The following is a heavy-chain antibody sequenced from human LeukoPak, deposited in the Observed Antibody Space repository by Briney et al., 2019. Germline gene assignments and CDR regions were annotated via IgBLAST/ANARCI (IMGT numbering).Heavy chain of an antibody. CDR3: AKVVSTVTTRDHDAFDI. D-gene: IGHD4-17*01. J-gene: IGHJ3*02. CDR2: IWYDGSNK. Sequence: PGGSLRLSCAASGFTFSSYGMHWGRQAPGKGREWVAVIWYDGSNKYYADSAKGRFNISRDNSKNTLYLQMNSLRAEDTAVYYCAKVVSTVTTRDHDAFDIWGQGTMVTVSS. V-gene: IGHV3-33*06. CDR1: GFTFSSYG.